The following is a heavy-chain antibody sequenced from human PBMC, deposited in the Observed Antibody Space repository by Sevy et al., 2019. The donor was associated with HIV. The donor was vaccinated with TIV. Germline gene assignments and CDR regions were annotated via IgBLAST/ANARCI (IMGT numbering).Heavy chain of an antibody. D-gene: IGHD3-9*01. CDR3: ARDADWSLNY. V-gene: IGHV3-30*04. CDR1: GFTFSDYV. J-gene: IGHJ4*02. Sequence: GGSLRLSCAASGFTFSDYVMHWVRQAPGKGLEWLARISHDTTVKYYADSLKGRFTISRDNSKNTVYLQMNSLRHEDTAVYHCARDADWSLNYWGQGTLVTVSS. CDR2: ISHDTTVK.